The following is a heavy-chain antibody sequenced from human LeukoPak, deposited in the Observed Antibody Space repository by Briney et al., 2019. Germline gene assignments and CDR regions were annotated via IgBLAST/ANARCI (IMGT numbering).Heavy chain of an antibody. D-gene: IGHD2-15*01. CDR3: ASHALGYCAGGSCPFDY. CDR2: IIPILGIA. CDR1: VGTFSSYA. Sequence: ASVKVSCKASVGTFSSYAINWVRQAPGQGLEWMGRIIPILGIANYAQKFQGRVTITADKSTSTAYIELSSLRSEDTAVYYCASHALGYCAGGSCPFDYWGQGTLVTVSS. V-gene: IGHV1-69*04. J-gene: IGHJ4*02.